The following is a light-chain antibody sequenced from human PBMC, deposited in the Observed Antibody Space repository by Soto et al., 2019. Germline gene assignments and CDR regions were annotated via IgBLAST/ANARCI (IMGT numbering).Light chain of an antibody. CDR1: QSISSY. CDR2: AAS. CDR3: QQGYSTPLS. Sequence: DIQMTQSPSSLSASVGDRVTIPCRASQSISSYLNWYQQIPGKAPKLLIYAASSLQSGVPSRFSGSGSGTDFTLTISSLQPEDFATYYCQQGYSTPLSFGEGTMLEI. V-gene: IGKV1-39*01. J-gene: IGKJ2*01.